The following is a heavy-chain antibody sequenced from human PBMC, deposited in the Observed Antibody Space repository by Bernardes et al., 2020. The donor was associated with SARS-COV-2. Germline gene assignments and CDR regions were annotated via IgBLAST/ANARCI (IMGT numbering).Heavy chain of an antibody. CDR1: GFTFSDYY. V-gene: IGHV3-11*06. Sequence: GSLRLSCAASGFTFSDYYMGWIRQAPGRGLEWVSYISSTTIYTNYSDSVKGRFSISRDNAKNSLYLQMNSLRVEDTAVYYCARPAATGYCSGGTCYAPFDYWGQGTLVTVSS. J-gene: IGHJ4*02. CDR3: ARPAATGYCSGGTCYAPFDY. CDR2: ISSTTIYT. D-gene: IGHD2-15*01.